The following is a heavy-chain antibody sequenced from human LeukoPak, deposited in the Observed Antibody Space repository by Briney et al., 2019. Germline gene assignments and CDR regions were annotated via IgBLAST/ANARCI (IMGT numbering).Heavy chain of an antibody. CDR2: ISTSSIYI. D-gene: IGHD6-13*01. J-gene: IGHJ5*02. CDR3: ARAKRQQLVLGNWFDP. Sequence: SGGSLRLSCVASGFTFSSYSMNWVRQAPGKGLEWVSSISTSSIYIYYANSLKGRFTISRDNAKNSLYLQMNSLRAEDTAVYYCARAKRQQLVLGNWFDPWGQGTLVTVSS. CDR1: GFTFSSYS. V-gene: IGHV3-21*01.